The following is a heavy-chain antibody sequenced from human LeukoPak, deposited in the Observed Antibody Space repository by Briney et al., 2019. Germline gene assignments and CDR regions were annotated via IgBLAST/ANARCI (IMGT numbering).Heavy chain of an antibody. CDR1: GGSISSYY. V-gene: IGHV4-59*01. CDR2: IYYSGST. CDR3: ARAGKPYYYYYGMDV. D-gene: IGHD4-23*01. J-gene: IGHJ6*02. Sequence: SETLSLTCTVSGGSISSYYWSWIRQPPGKGLEWIGYIYYSGSTNYNPSLKSRVTISVDTSKNQFSLKLSSVTAADTAVYYCARAGKPYYYYYGMDVWGQGTTVTVSS.